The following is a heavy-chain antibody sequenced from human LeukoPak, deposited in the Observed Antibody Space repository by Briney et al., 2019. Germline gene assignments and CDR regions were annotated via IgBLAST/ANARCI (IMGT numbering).Heavy chain of an antibody. CDR1: GFTFSNSA. CDR3: ARRAGAYSHPYDY. D-gene: IGHD4/OR15-4a*01. CDR2: IYSDNT. V-gene: IGHV3-53*01. Sequence: GGSLRLSCAASGFTFSNSAMSWVRQPPGKGLEWVSFIYSDNTHYSDSVKGRFTISRDNSKNTLYLQMNSLRAEDTAVYYCARRAGAYSHPYDYWGQGTLVTVSS. J-gene: IGHJ4*02.